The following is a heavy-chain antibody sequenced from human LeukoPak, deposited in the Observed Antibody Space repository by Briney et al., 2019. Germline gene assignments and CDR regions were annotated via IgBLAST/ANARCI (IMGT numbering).Heavy chain of an antibody. J-gene: IGHJ4*02. Sequence: GGSLRLSCEGSAFIFSGHWMNWARQTPGKGLEWVASIKEDGSERQYVDSVKGRFTISRDNSKNTLYVQMNSLRVEDTAVYYCAKTSDISVRYYFDYWGQGTLVAVSS. CDR1: AFIFSGHW. V-gene: IGHV3-7*03. CDR3: AKTSDISVRYYFDY. D-gene: IGHD3-22*01. CDR2: IKEDGSER.